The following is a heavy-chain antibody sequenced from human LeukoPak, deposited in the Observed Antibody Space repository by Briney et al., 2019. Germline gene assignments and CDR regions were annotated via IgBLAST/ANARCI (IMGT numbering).Heavy chain of an antibody. J-gene: IGHJ4*02. CDR3: ATGTHYGDYVY. D-gene: IGHD4-17*01. Sequence: SETLSLTCTVSGGSISSYYWSWIRQPPGKGLEWIGYIYYSGSTNYNPSLKSRVTISVDTSKNQFSLKLSSVTAADTAVYYCATGTHYGDYVYWGQGTLVTVSS. V-gene: IGHV4-59*12. CDR1: GGSISSYY. CDR2: IYYSGST.